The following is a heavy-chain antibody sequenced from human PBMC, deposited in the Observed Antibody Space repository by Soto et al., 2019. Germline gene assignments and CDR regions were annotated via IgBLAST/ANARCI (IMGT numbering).Heavy chain of an antibody. D-gene: IGHD6-13*01. J-gene: IGHJ4*02. CDR3: ASTERGSSWIISGY. V-gene: IGHV4-31*03. CDR2: IYYSGST. Sequence: SETLSLTCTVSGGSISSGGYYWSWIRQHPGKGLEWIGYIYYSGSTYYNPSLKSRVTISVDTSKNQFSLKLSSVTAADTAVYYCASTERGSSWIISGYWGQGTLVTVSS. CDR1: GGSISSGGYY.